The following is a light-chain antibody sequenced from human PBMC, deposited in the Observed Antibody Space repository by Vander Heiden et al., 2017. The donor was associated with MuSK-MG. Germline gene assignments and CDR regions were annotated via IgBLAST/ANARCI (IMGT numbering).Light chain of an antibody. CDR2: EVS. CDR3: CSFTTTSTRV. V-gene: IGLV2-14*03. CDR1: SSDVGGYDF. J-gene: IGLJ3*02. Sequence: QSALTQPASVSGSPGPSITISCTGTSSDVGGYDFVSWYQQHPGRAPKLMIYEVSNRPSGVSPRFSGSKSGNTASLTISGLQVEDEADYYCCSFTTTSTRVFGGGTKLTVL.